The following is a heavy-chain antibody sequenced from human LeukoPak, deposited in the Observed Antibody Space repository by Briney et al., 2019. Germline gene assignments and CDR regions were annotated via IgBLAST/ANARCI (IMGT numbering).Heavy chain of an antibody. D-gene: IGHD6-19*01. CDR2: IYPGDSDT. CDR3: ARRGTYSSGWYYGMDV. V-gene: IGHV5-51*01. J-gene: IGHJ6*02. CDR1: GYSFTSYR. Sequence: GVSLKISCKGSGYSFTSYRIGWVRQMPGKGLEWMGIIYPGDSDTRYSPSFQGQVTISADKSISTAYLQWSSLKASDTAMYYCARRGTYSSGWYYGMDVWGQGTTVTVSS.